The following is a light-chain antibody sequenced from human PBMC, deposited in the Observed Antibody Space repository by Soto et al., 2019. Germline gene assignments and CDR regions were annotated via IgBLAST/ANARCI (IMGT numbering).Light chain of an antibody. J-gene: IGLJ1*01. CDR2: DVT. CDR1: SSDVGGYNC. CDR3: CSSAGTFYV. Sequence: QSALTQPRSVSGSPGQSVTISCTGTSSDVGGYNCVSWYQHHPGKAHKLIIYDVTKRPSGVTARVSVSKYGNAAALTISGLQAADEADYYCCSSAGTFYVFGTGTKVTVL. V-gene: IGLV2-11*01.